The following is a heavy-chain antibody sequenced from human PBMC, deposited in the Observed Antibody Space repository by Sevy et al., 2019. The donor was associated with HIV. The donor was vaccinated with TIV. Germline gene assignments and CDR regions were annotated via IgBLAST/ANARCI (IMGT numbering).Heavy chain of an antibody. J-gene: IGHJ4*02. CDR1: GGSISDYY. CDR2: IYYTGTT. Sequence: SETLSLTCTVSGGSISDYYWSWIRQPPGKGLEWLGYIYYTGTTTYNPSLGSRVTISVDTSKNQFSLKVSSVTAADTAVYYCARDHLTISSGFDYWGQGTLVIVSS. CDR3: ARDHLTISSGFDY. V-gene: IGHV4-59*01. D-gene: IGHD6-6*01.